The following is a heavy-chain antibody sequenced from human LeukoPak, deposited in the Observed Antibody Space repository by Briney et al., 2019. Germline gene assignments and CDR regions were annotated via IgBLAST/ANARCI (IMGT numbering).Heavy chain of an antibody. CDR3: ARDLRYSYGSLPDY. CDR2: INPNSGGT. V-gene: IGHV1-2*02. D-gene: IGHD5-18*01. J-gene: IGHJ4*02. CDR1: GYTFTGYY. Sequence: ASVKVSCKASGYTFTGYYMHWVRQAPGQGLEWMGWINPNSGGTNYAQKFQGRVTMTRDTSISTAYMELSRLRSDDTAVYYCARDLRYSYGSLPDYWGQGTLVTVSS.